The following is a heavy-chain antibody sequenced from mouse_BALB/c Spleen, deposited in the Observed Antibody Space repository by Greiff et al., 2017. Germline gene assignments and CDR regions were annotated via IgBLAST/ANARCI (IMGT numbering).Heavy chain of an antibody. CDR1: GYSITSGYY. CDR3: ARDGATEWFAY. CDR2: ISYDGSN. V-gene: IGHV3-6*02. J-gene: IGHJ3*01. D-gene: IGHD3-1*01. Sequence: DVQLQESGPGLVKPSQSLSLTCSVTGYSITSGYYWNWIRQFPGNKLEWMGYISYDGSNNYNPSLKNRISITRDTSKNQFFLKLNSVTTEDTATYYCARDGATEWFAYWGQGTLVTVSA.